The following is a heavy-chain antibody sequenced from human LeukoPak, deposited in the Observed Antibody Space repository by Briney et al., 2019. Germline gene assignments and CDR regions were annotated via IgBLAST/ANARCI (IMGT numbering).Heavy chain of an antibody. J-gene: IGHJ6*02. D-gene: IGHD2-2*01. CDR3: ARDLQDIVVVPAAPYYYYGMDV. V-gene: IGHV3-30-3*01. CDR1: GFTFSSYA. CDR2: ISYDGSNK. Sequence: PGRSLRLSCAASGFTFSSYAMHWVRQAPAKGLERVAVISYDGSNKYYADSVKGRFSISRDNSKTTLYLQMNSLRAEDTAVYYCARDLQDIVVVPAAPYYYYGMDVWGQGTTVTVSS.